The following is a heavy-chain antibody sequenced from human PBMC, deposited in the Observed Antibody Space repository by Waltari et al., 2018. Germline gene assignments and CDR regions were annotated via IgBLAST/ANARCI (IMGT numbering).Heavy chain of an antibody. Sequence: QLQLQESGPGLVKPSETLSLPCSVSGGYISSTSYYWGWIRQPPGKGLEWIGSFSYDANTYYNPSLKSRITISVDTSKNQFSLQLRSVTAADTAIYYCARPGRVGGGSLMGLDYWGQGTLVTVSS. J-gene: IGHJ4*02. CDR2: FSYDANT. CDR1: GGYISSTSYY. CDR3: ARPGRVGGGSLMGLDY. V-gene: IGHV4-39*01. D-gene: IGHD2-15*01.